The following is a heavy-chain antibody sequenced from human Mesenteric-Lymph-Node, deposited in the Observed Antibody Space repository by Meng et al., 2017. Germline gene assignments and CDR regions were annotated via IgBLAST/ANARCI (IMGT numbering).Heavy chain of an antibody. CDR3: ARGVEGRPPKLWFGELRPQHAFDI. J-gene: IGHJ3*02. CDR1: GFTFSSYW. D-gene: IGHD3-10*01. V-gene: IGHV3-15*01. CDR2: IKSKTDGGTT. Sequence: GESLKISCAASGFTFSSYWMSWVRQAPGKGLEWVGRIKSKTDGGTTDYAAPVKGRFTISRDDSKNTLYLQMNSLRAEDTAVYYYARGVEGRPPKLWFGELRPQHAFDIWGQGTMVTVSS.